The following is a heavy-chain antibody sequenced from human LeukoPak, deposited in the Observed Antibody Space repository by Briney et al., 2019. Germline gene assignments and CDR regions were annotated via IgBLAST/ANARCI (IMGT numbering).Heavy chain of an antibody. J-gene: IGHJ4*02. CDR1: GFTFSSYS. CDR3: ARYQVAIDY. D-gene: IGHD2-2*01. CDR2: INKDGSEK. V-gene: IGHV3-7*03. Sequence: GGSLRLSCAASGFTFSSYSMNWVRQAPGKGLEWVANINKDGSEKNYVDSVKGRFTISRDNAKNSLYLQINSLRADDTAVYYCARYQVAIDYWGQGTLVTVSA.